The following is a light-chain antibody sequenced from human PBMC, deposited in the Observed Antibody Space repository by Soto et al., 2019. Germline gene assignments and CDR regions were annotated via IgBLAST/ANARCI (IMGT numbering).Light chain of an antibody. CDR2: DAS. Sequence: EIVLTQSPATLPLSPGERATLSCRPSQSVSSYLAWYQQKPGQAPRLLXYDASNRATGIPARFSGSGSGTDLTLTISSLEPEDFAVYYCQQRSNWPPITFGQGTRLE. V-gene: IGKV3-11*01. J-gene: IGKJ5*01. CDR1: QSVSSY. CDR3: QQRSNWPPIT.